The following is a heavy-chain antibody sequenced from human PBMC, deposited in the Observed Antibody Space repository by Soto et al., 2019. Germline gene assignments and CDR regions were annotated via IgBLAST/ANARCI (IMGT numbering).Heavy chain of an antibody. D-gene: IGHD1-1*01. Sequence: QVQLVESGGGVVQPGRSLRLSCAASGFSFSSYGMYWVRQAPGKGLEWVAVIWYDGSNKYYADSVKGRFTISRDNSKNXLYLQMNSLRAEDTAGYYCARDREADAYNWGTFSYWGQGAPVTVPS. V-gene: IGHV3-33*01. J-gene: IGHJ4*02. CDR3: ARDREADAYNWGTFSY. CDR2: IWYDGSNK. CDR1: GFSFSSYG.